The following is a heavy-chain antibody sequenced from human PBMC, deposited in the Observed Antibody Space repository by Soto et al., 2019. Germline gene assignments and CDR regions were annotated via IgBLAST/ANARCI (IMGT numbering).Heavy chain of an antibody. Sequence: QVQLQESGPGLVKPSETLSLTCTVSGGSISSYYWSWIRQPPGKGLEWIGYIYYSGSTNYNPSLKSRVTISVDTSKNQFSLKLSSVTAADTAVYYCARQSRTTRLLRVYYFDYWGQGTLVTVSS. CDR3: ARQSRTTRLLRVYYFDY. D-gene: IGHD2-21*01. V-gene: IGHV4-59*08. CDR2: IYYSGST. CDR1: GGSISSYY. J-gene: IGHJ4*02.